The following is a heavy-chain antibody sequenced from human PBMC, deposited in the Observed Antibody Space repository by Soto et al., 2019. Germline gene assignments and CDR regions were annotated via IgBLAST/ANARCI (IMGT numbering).Heavy chain of an antibody. J-gene: IGHJ4*02. V-gene: IGHV4-59*08. CDR1: GGSITTYY. CDR2: IHYSGGT. D-gene: IGHD5-12*01. CDR3: ARHEYSDYDPLG. Sequence: PSETLSLTCTVSGGSITTYYWNWIRQPPGKGLEWIGYIHYSGGTSYNPSLKSRVTISIDTSKNQFALKLTSVTAADTAVYYCARHEYSDYDPLGWGQGTLVTVS.